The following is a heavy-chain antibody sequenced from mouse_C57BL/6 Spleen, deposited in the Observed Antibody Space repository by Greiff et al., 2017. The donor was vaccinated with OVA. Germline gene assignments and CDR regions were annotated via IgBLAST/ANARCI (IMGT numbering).Heavy chain of an antibody. V-gene: IGHV5-4*01. CDR2: ISDGGSYT. Sequence: EVKLMESGGGLVKPGGSLKLSCAASGFTFSSYAMSWVRQTPEKRLEWVATISDGGSYTYYPDNVKGRFTISRDNAKNNLYLQMSHLKSEDTAMYYWARDIGNPSAYWGQGTLVTVSA. CDR1: GFTFSSYA. CDR3: ARDIGNPSAY. J-gene: IGHJ3*01. D-gene: IGHD2-14*01.